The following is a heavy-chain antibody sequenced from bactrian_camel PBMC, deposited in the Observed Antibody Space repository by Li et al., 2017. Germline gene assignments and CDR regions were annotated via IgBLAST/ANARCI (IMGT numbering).Heavy chain of an antibody. CDR1: GYSYDSWC. CDR3: AADFLQYCKTTRLTY. Sequence: HVQLVESGGGLVQPGGSLRLSCTASGYSYDSWCMGWFRRSPGKEREEVASISTDGIPTYGDSVKGRFTVTISKDNGKNTLYLQMNSLKPEDTANYYCAADFLQYCKTTRLTYRGQGTQVTVS. J-gene: IGHJ4*01. D-gene: IGHD2*01. V-gene: IGHV3S55*01. CDR2: ISTDGIP.